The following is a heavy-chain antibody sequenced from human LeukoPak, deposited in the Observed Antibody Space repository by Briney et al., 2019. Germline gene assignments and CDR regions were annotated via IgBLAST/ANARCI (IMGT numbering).Heavy chain of an antibody. CDR1: GFTFSSYG. CDR2: IWYDGSNK. V-gene: IGHV3-33*06. J-gene: IGHJ4*02. CDR3: AKEHRDGYNSYYFDY. Sequence: GRPLRLSCAASGFTFSSYGMPWVRQAPGKGLEWVAVIWYDGSNKYYADSVKGRFTISRDNSKNTLYLQMNSLRAEDTAVYYCAKEHRDGYNSYYFDYWGQGTLVTVSS. D-gene: IGHD5-24*01.